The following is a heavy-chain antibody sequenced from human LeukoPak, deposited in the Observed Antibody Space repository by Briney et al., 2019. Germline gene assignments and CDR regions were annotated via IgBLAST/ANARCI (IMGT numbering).Heavy chain of an antibody. J-gene: IGHJ4*02. CDR1: GASFSDSY. CDR2: MNPSGDA. D-gene: IGHD1-20*01. CDR3: ARELITKWSCGDY. Sequence: SETLSLTCGVYGASFSDSYWSWIRQPPGKGLEWIGDMNPSGDANYNPSLQSRVTMSVDTSKNQFSLRLSSVTAADTAVYYCARELITKWSCGDYWGQGTPVTVSP. V-gene: IGHV4-34*01.